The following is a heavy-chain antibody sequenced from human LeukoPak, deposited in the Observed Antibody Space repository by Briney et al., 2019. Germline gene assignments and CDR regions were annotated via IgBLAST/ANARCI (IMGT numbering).Heavy chain of an antibody. Sequence: GGSLRLSCAASGFTFSTYTMNWVRQAPGKGLEWIAYLSSSGSAFSYADSVKGRFTIARDNAKNSVYLEMNSLRADDTAVYYCARSARLMKGVVEVTALDDWGQGTLVTVSS. J-gene: IGHJ4*02. V-gene: IGHV3-48*04. CDR3: ARSARLMKGVVEVTALDD. CDR2: LSSSGSAF. D-gene: IGHD3-3*01. CDR1: GFTFSTYT.